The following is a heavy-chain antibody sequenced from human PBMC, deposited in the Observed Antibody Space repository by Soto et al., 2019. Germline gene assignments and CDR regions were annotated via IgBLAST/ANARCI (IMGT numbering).Heavy chain of an antibody. CDR3: ARDGPRDYGGSSHYFDY. CDR2: INAGNGNT. Sequence: GASVKVSCKASGYTFTSYAMHWVRQAPGQRLEWMGWINAGNGNTKYSQKFQGRVTITRDTSASTAYMELSSLRSEDTAVYYCARDGPRDYGGSSHYFDYWGQGTLVTVSS. V-gene: IGHV1-3*01. CDR1: GYTFTSYA. J-gene: IGHJ4*02. D-gene: IGHD4-17*01.